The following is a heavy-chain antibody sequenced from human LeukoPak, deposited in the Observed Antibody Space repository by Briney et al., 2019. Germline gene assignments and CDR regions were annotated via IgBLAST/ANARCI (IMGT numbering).Heavy chain of an antibody. CDR3: VRDNSSYYDH. CDR2: ISSNGDNT. D-gene: IGHD3-10*01. Sequence: PGGSLRLSCAASGSTFSSYPMHWVRQAPGKGLEYVSAISSNGDNTYYGTSVKGRFTISRDNSKNTLYLQMGRLREDDTAMYYCVRDNSSYYDHWGQGTLATVSS. J-gene: IGHJ5*02. CDR1: GSTFSSYP. V-gene: IGHV3-64*01.